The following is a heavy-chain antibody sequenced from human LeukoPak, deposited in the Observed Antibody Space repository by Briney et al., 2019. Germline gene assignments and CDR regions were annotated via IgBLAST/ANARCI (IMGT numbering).Heavy chain of an antibody. CDR3: GRQVDTTMALPDY. J-gene: IGHJ4*02. V-gene: IGHV1-18*01. Sequence: GASVKVSCKASGYTFTNYGISWVRQAPGLGLEWMGWISGYNGNTNFAQRFQGSVTMTTDTSPSTAYMELRSLRSDDTAVYYCGRQVDTTMALPDYWGQGTLVTVSS. CDR1: GYTFTNYG. CDR2: ISGYNGNT. D-gene: IGHD5-18*01.